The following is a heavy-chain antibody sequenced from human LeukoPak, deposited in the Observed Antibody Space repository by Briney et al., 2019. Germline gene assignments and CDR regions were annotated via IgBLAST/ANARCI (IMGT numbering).Heavy chain of an antibody. Sequence: GGSLRLSCAASGFTFSSYAMHWVRQAPGKGLEWVAVISYDGSNKYYADSVKGRFTISRDNSKNTLYLQMNSLRAEDTAVYYCARIAARGAYYYYYMDVWGKGTTVTVSS. V-gene: IGHV3-30-3*01. J-gene: IGHJ6*03. CDR3: ARIAARGAYYYYYMDV. CDR2: ISYDGSNK. CDR1: GFTFSSYA. D-gene: IGHD6-6*01.